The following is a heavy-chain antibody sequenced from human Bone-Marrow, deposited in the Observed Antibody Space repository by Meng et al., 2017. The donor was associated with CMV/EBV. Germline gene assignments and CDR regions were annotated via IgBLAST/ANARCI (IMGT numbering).Heavy chain of an antibody. V-gene: IGHV1-69*05. Sequence: SVKVSCKASGGTYSSYAISWVRQAPGQGLEYMGGMIPIFGTANYAQKFQGRVTITTDESTRKAHMELSRLTSEDTAVYSCGAGGVDAHGMDVWGQGTTVTVSS. CDR2: MIPIFGTA. J-gene: IGHJ6*02. D-gene: IGHD5-12*01. CDR3: GAGGVDAHGMDV. CDR1: GGTYSSYA.